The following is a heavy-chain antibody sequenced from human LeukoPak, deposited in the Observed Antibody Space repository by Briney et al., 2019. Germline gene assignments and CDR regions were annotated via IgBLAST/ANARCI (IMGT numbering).Heavy chain of an antibody. D-gene: IGHD4-4*01. V-gene: IGHV3-9*01. CDR3: AKDRDDYNFGEFDC. J-gene: IGHJ4*02. CDR2: ISWNSGSI. CDR1: GFTFDDYA. Sequence: GRSLRLSCAASGFTFDDYAMHWVRQAPGKGLEWVSGISWNSGSIDYADSVKGRFTISRDNAKNSLYLQMNSLRAEDTAFYYCAKDRDDYNFGEFDCWGQGTLVTVSS.